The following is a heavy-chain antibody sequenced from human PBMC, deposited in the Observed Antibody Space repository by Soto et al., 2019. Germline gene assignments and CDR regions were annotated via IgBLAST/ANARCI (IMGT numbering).Heavy chain of an antibody. J-gene: IGHJ4*02. CDR3: AKDRARYCGGGSCYSIFDY. Sequence: QVQLVESGGGVVQPGRSLRLSCAASGFTFSSYGMHWVRQAPGKGLEWVAVISYDGSNKYYADSVKGRFTISRDNSKNTLYLQMTSLRAEDTDVYYCAKDRARYCGGGSCYSIFDYWGQGTLVTVSS. V-gene: IGHV3-30*18. CDR1: GFTFSSYG. CDR2: ISYDGSNK. D-gene: IGHD2-15*01.